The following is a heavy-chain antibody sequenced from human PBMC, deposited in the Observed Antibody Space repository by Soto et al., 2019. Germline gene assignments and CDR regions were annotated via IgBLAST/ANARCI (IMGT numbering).Heavy chain of an antibody. CDR2: IIPIFGTA. V-gene: IGHV1-69*13. J-gene: IGHJ6*02. CDR1: GGTFSSYA. D-gene: IGHD3-3*01. Sequence: SVKVSCKASGGTFSSYAISWVRQAPGQGLEWMGGIIPIFGTANYAQKFQGRVTITADESTSTAYMELSSLRSEDTAVYYCARGLNTIFGVENYYGMDVWGHGTTVTVSS. CDR3: ARGLNTIFGVENYYGMDV.